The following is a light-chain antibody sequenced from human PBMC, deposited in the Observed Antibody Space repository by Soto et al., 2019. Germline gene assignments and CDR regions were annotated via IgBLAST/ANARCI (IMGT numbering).Light chain of an antibody. CDR1: SANIGSNT. Sequence: QSVLTQPPSASGSPGQSVTSSCSGISANIGSNTVNWYQQLPGTAPKLLIYSNNQRPSGVPDRFSGSKSGTSASLAISGLQSEDEADYYCAAWDDSLNGLVFGTGTKVTVL. V-gene: IGLV1-44*01. CDR2: SNN. CDR3: AAWDDSLNGLV. J-gene: IGLJ1*01.